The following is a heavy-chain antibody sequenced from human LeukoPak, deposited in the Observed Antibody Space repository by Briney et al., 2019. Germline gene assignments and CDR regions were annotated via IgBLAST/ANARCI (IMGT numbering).Heavy chain of an antibody. CDR3: ARVQRRWNDY. D-gene: IGHD1-1*01. V-gene: IGHV4-34*01. CDR1: GGSFSGYY. CDR2: INNSGST. Sequence: SETLTLICAVYGGSFSGYYWSWIRQPTGKGLEWIGEINNSGSTNYNPSHKSRVTISVDTSKNQFSLKLSSVTAADTAVYYCARVQRRWNDYWGQGTLVTVSS. J-gene: IGHJ4*02.